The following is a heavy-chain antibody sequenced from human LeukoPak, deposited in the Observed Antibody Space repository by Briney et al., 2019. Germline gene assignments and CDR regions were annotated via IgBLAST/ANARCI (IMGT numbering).Heavy chain of an antibody. CDR1: GYTFTGYY. Sequence: GASVKVSCKASGYTFTGYYMHWVRQAPGQGLEWMGWINPNSGGTNYAQKFQGRVTMTRDTSISTAYMELSRLRSDDTAVYYCARAPQETDFWSGYYSEIRLFDYWGQGTLVTVSS. V-gene: IGHV1-2*02. J-gene: IGHJ4*02. CDR3: ARAPQETDFWSGYYSEIRLFDY. CDR2: INPNSGGT. D-gene: IGHD3-3*01.